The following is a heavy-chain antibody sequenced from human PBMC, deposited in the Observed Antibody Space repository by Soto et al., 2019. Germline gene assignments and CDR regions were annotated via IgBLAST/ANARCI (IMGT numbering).Heavy chain of an antibody. Sequence: QIQLVQSGAEVMKPGASVKVSCKASGNTLITYGISWVRQAPGQGLEWMGWICADKGNTQYAEKVQGRVTMATDTSTSTAYMELRNLRSDDTAVYYCARDGSYDDSCHWVGDSVLDVWGQGTMVTVSS. D-gene: IGHD3-22*01. J-gene: IGHJ3*01. V-gene: IGHV1-18*01. CDR2: ICADKGNT. CDR3: ARDGSYDDSCHWVGDSVLDV. CDR1: GNTLITYG.